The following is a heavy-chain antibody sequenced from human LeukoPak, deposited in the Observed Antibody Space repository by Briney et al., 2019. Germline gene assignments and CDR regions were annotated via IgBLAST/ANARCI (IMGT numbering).Heavy chain of an antibody. D-gene: IGHD2-2*01. CDR1: GGSISSYY. Sequence: SETLSLTCTASGGSISSYYWSWIRQPPGKGLEWIGYIYYSGSTNYNPSLKSRVTISVDTSKNQFSLKLSSVTAADTAVYYCARHLPLDCSSTSCYYMDVWGKGTTVTVSS. CDR3: ARHLPLDCSSTSCYYMDV. V-gene: IGHV4-59*08. J-gene: IGHJ6*03. CDR2: IYYSGST.